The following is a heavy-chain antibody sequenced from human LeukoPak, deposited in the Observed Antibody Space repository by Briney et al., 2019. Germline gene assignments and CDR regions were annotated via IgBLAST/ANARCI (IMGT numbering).Heavy chain of an antibody. D-gene: IGHD5-12*01. Sequence: SETLSLTCTVSGGSISSYYWSWIRQPAGKGLEWIGRIYTSGSTNYNPSLKSRVTMSVDTSKNQFSLKLSSVTAADTAVYYCARNGAVATYHYFDYWGQGTLVTVSS. CDR1: GGSISSYY. J-gene: IGHJ4*02. CDR3: ARNGAVATYHYFDY. V-gene: IGHV4-4*07. CDR2: IYTSGST.